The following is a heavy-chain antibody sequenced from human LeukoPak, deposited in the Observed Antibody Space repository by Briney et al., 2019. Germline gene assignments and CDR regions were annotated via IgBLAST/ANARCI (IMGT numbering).Heavy chain of an antibody. V-gene: IGHV4-34*01. CDR3: ARQLRSGEGYMDV. D-gene: IGHD3-10*01. CDR2: INHSGST. CDR1: GGSFSGYY. J-gene: IGHJ6*03. Sequence: SETLSLTCAVYGGSFSGYYWSWIRQPPGKGLEWIGEINHSGSTNYNPSLKSRVTISVDTSKNQFSLKLSSVTAADTAVYYCARQLRSGEGYMDVWGKGTTVTVSS.